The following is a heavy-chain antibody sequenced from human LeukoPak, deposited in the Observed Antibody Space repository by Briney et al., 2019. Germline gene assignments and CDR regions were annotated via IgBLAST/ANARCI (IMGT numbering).Heavy chain of an antibody. CDR2: INHSGST. D-gene: IGHD4-11*01. V-gene: IGHV4-34*01. CDR1: GGSFSGYY. Sequence: SETLSLTCAVYGGSFSGYYWSWNRQPPGKGLEWIGEINHSGSTNYNPSLKSRVTISVDTSKNQFSLKLSSVTAADTAVYYCAYLTTVTNYWGQGTLVTVSS. J-gene: IGHJ4*02. CDR3: AYLTTVTNY.